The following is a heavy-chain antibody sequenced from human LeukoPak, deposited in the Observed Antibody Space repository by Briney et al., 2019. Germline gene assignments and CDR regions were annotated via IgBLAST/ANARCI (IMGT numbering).Heavy chain of an antibody. Sequence: SETLSLTCTVSGGSISSYYWSWIRQPPGKGLEWIGYIYYSGSTNYNPSLKSRVTISVDTSKNQLSLKLSSVTAADTAVYYCARSPIMIVVNPSFDYWGQGTLVTVSS. V-gene: IGHV4-59*01. CDR2: IYYSGST. CDR1: GGSISSYY. D-gene: IGHD3-22*01. J-gene: IGHJ4*02. CDR3: ARSPIMIVVNPSFDY.